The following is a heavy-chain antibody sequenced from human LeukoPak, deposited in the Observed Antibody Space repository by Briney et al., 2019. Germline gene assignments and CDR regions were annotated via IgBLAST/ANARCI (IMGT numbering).Heavy chain of an antibody. J-gene: IGHJ4*02. CDR3: ARAQDCRGEACHFDY. D-gene: IGHD2-15*01. V-gene: IGHV3-7*05. CDR1: GFTFSSKW. CDR2: IKQDGTEK. Sequence: GGSLRLSCAASGFTFSSKWMSWVRQAPGKGLEWVANIKQDGTEKYYADSVKGRFTISRDNAKNSLYLQMNSLRAEDTAVYSCARAQDCRGEACHFDYWGQGTLVTVSS.